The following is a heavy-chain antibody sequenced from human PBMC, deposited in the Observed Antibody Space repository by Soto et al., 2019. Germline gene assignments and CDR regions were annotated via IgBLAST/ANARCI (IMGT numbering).Heavy chain of an antibody. V-gene: IGHV5-51*01. CDR3: ARPPLTGYSIQVNA. CDR1: GYLFIDYW. D-gene: IGHD2-15*01. Sequence: GQALKISSTASGYLFIDYWIGCVRPLPGKGLEWMGIVYPRDSDTRYSPSFQGQVTISADRSTGTAFLQWRSLKASDTALYDCARPPLTGYSIQVNAWGQGTLVSFAS. J-gene: IGHJ5*02. CDR2: VYPRDSDT.